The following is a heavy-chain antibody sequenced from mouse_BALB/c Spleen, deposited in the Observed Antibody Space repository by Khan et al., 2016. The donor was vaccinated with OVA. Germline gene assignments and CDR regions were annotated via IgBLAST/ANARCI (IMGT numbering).Heavy chain of an antibody. Sequence: QVQLQQSGAELAKPGASVKMSCKASGYTFTTYWMHWVKQRPGQGLEWIGYINPSTGYPEYNQKFKDKATLTADKSSSTAYMQLSSLTSEDSAVYYCTRLGTTGGWFAYWGQGTLVTVSA. D-gene: IGHD2-14*01. CDR3: TRLGTTGGWFAY. CDR2: INPSTGYP. CDR1: GYTFTTYW. V-gene: IGHV1-7*01. J-gene: IGHJ3*01.